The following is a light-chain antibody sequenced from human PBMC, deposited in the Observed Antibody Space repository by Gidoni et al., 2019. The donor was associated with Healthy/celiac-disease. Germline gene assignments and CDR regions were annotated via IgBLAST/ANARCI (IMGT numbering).Light chain of an antibody. Sequence: IQMPQSPSSLSASVGDRVTITCRASQSISNYLNWYQQRPGKAPKLLIYAASSLQSGVPSRFSGSGSGTDFTLTISSLQPEDFATYFCQQSYSTPRTFGQGTKVEIK. CDR1: QSISNY. V-gene: IGKV1-39*01. J-gene: IGKJ1*01. CDR2: AAS. CDR3: QQSYSTPRT.